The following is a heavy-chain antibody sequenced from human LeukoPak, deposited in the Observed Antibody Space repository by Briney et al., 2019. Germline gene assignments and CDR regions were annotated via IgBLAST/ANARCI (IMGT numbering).Heavy chain of an antibody. CDR1: GFTFSSYA. CDR3: AKDREGGSRLRGWFDP. CDR2: ISGSGGST. D-gene: IGHD3-10*01. J-gene: IGHJ5*02. Sequence: GGSLRLSCAASGFTFSSYAMSWVRQAPGKGLGWVSAISGSGGSTYYADSVKGRFTISRDNSKNTLYLQMNSLRAEDTAVYYCAKDREGGSRLRGWFDPWGQGTLVTVSS. V-gene: IGHV3-23*01.